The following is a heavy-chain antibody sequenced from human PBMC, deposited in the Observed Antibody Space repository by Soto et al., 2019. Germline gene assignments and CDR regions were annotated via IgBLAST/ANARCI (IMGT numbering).Heavy chain of an antibody. V-gene: IGHV3-7*03. D-gene: IGHD2-21*02. CDR3: ARDFVVVTATPNWYFDL. Sequence: GGSLRLSCAASGFTFSSYWMSWVRQAPGKGLEWVANIKQDGSEKYYVDSVKGRFTISRDNAKNSLYLQMNSLRAEDTAVYYCARDFVVVTATPNWYFDLWGRGTLVTGSS. CDR1: GFTFSSYW. CDR2: IKQDGSEK. J-gene: IGHJ2*01.